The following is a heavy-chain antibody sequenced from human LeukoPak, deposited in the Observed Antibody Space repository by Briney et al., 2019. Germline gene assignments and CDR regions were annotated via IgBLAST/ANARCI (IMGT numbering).Heavy chain of an antibody. D-gene: IGHD2-2*01. CDR3: AHGSMYQLDY. Sequence: GGSLRLSCAASGFIFSTYNIDWVRQAPGKGLEWVSSTSSSSSYIYYADSVKGRFTISRDNAKNTLYLQMNSLRAEDTAVYYCAHGSMYQLDYWGQGTLVTVSS. J-gene: IGHJ4*02. V-gene: IGHV3-21*04. CDR2: TSSSSSYI. CDR1: GFIFSTYN.